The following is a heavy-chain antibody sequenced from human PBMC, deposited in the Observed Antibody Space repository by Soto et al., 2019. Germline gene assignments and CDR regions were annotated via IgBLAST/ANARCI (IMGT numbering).Heavy chain of an antibody. CDR1: GGSLSGYS. V-gene: IGHV4-34*01. CDR2: FNHSGDT. J-gene: IGHJ4*02. CDR3: ARRHVRGRTIAGAAEF. Sequence: SETLSLTCAVYGGSLSGYSWIWIRQPPGKALEWIGEFNHSGDTNYNPSLKSRVTISVDTSKNQLFLNLSSVTAADTAMYYCARRHVRGRTIAGAAEFWGQGTLVTVSS. D-gene: IGHD1-26*01.